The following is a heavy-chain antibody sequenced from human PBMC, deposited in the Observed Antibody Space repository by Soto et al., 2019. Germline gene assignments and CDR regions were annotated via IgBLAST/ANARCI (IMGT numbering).Heavy chain of an antibody. V-gene: IGHV4-31*03. Sequence: KTSETLSLTCTVSGVSITSGANYWSWIRQHPGKGLEWIGYISHSGSTYYIASLWSRVSISVDASKNQFSLKLSSVTAADTAVYYCARDRPSPLNHLYYYGMDVWGQGTTVTVSS. CDR1: GVSITSGANY. CDR3: ARDRPSPLNHLYYYGMDV. J-gene: IGHJ6*02. CDR2: ISHSGST.